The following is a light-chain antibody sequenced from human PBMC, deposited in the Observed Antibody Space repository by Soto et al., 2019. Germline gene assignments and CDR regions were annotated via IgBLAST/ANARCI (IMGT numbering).Light chain of an antibody. J-gene: IGLJ2*01. V-gene: IGLV2-14*03. CDR3: SSYTDTNTVI. CDR1: SSDIGSYDY. Sequence: QSALTQPASVSGSPGQSVTISCTGGSSDIGSYDYVSWYQQHPGKAPKLIIYDVTVRPSGISNRFSGSKSGNTASLTVSGLQADDEAVYFCSSYTDTNTVIFGGGTKVTVL. CDR2: DVT.